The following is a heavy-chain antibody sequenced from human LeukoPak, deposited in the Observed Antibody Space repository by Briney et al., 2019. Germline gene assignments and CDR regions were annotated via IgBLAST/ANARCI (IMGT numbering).Heavy chain of an antibody. V-gene: IGHV4-39*01. CDR3: ARARERGYCSSTSCSTFYYYYGMDV. J-gene: IGHJ6*02. CDR1: GGSISSSSYY. CDR2: IYYSGST. D-gene: IGHD2-2*01. Sequence: SETLSLTCTVSGGSISSSSYYWGWIRQPPGKGLEWIGSIYYSGSTYYNPSLKSRVTISVDTSKNQFSLKLSSVTAADTAVYYCARARERGYCSSTSCSTFYYYYGMDVWGQGTTVTVSS.